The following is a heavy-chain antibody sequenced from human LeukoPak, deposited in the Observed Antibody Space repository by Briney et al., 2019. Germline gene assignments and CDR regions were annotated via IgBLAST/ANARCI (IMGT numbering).Heavy chain of an antibody. CDR3: ARVVVVPAAIISYGMDV. V-gene: IGHV4-4*02. Sequence: PSGTLSLTCAVSGGSISSSNWWSWVRQPPGKGLEWIGEIYHSGSTNYNPSLKSRVTISVDKSKNQFSLKLSSVTAADTAVYYCARVVVVPAAIISYGMDVWGQGTTVTVSS. CDR2: IYHSGST. CDR1: GGSISSSNW. D-gene: IGHD2-2*01. J-gene: IGHJ6*02.